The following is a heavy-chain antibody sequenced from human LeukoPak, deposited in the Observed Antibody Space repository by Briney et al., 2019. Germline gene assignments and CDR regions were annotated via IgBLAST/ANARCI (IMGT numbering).Heavy chain of an antibody. CDR2: ISSSGSTI. D-gene: IGHD5-12*01. CDR1: GFTFSDYY. Sequence: NSGGSLRLSCAASGFTFSDYYMSWIRQAPGKGLEWVSYISSSGSTIYYADSVKGRFTISRDNAKNSLYLQMNSLRAEDTAVYYCARDLRSGYDWWNAFDIWGQGAMVTVSS. V-gene: IGHV3-11*01. CDR3: ARDLRSGYDWWNAFDI. J-gene: IGHJ3*02.